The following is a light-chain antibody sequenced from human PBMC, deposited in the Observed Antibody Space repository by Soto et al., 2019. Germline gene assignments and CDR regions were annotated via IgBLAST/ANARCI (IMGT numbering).Light chain of an antibody. J-gene: IGKJ1*01. V-gene: IGKV1-9*01. CDR3: QQYNTFWT. CDR2: AAS. CDR1: QGISSY. Sequence: IQLTQSPSSLSASVGDRVTITCRASQGISSYLAWYQQKPGKAPKLLIYAASTLQSGVPSRFSGSGSGTEFTLTISSLQPDDSATYYCQQYNTFWTFGQGTKVDIK.